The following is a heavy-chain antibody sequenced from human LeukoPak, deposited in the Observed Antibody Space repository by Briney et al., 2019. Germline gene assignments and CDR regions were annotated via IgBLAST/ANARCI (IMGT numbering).Heavy chain of an antibody. CDR3: AKDRALIAIAVAGL. D-gene: IGHD6-19*01. J-gene: IGHJ4*02. CDR2: IKSKTDGGTT. CDR1: GFTFSNAW. Sequence: GGSLRLSCAASGFTFSNAWMSWVRQAPGKGLEWVGRIKSKTDGGTTDYAAPVKGRFTISRDDSKNTLYLQMNSLRAEDTAVYYCAKDRALIAIAVAGLWGQGTLVTVSS. V-gene: IGHV3-15*01.